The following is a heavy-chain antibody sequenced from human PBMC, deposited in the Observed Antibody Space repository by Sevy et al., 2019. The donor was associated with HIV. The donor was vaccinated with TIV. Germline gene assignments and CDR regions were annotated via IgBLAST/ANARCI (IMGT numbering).Heavy chain of an antibody. CDR2: ISSGSSYT. CDR1: GFTFSNAW. CDR3: ARDRRNFGGQYFDY. J-gene: IGHJ4*02. D-gene: IGHD4-17*01. V-gene: IGHV3-11*06. Sequence: GGSLRLSCAASGFTFSNAWMSWIRQAPGKGLEWVSDISSGSSYTNYADSVKGRFTISRDNAKNSLYLQMNSLRAEDTAVYYCARDRRNFGGQYFDYWGQGTLVTVSS.